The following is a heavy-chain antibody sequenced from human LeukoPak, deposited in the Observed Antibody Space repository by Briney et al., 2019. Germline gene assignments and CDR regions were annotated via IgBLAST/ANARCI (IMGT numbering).Heavy chain of an antibody. CDR2: VYYSAST. CDR3: ARSSMFRGVTVDY. V-gene: IGHV4-59*08. CDR1: GGSINGYY. D-gene: IGHD3-10*01. J-gene: IGHJ4*02. Sequence: ETLSLTCTVSGGSINGYYWTWIRQPPGKGLEWIGFVYYSASTNYNPSLKSRVTISVDTSKSQFSLKLSSVTAADTAVYYCARSSMFRGVTVDYWGQGTLVTVSS.